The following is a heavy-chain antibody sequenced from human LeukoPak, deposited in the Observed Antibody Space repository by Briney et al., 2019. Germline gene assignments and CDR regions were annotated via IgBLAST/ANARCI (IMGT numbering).Heavy chain of an antibody. CDR2: ISYDGSNK. D-gene: IGHD4-17*01. J-gene: IGHJ4*02. V-gene: IGHV3-30-3*01. Sequence: GGSLRLSCAASGFTFRSYAMHWVRQAPGKGLEWVAVISYDGSNKYYADSVKGRFTISRDNSKNTLYLQMNSLRAEDTAVYYCARDLPDYGDLSDYWGQGTLVTVSS. CDR1: GFTFRSYA. CDR3: ARDLPDYGDLSDY.